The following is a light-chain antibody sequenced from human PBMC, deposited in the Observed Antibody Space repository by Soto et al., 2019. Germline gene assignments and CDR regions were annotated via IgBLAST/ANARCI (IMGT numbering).Light chain of an antibody. CDR3: QRYGSSPMYT. Sequence: EIVLTQSPGTLSLSPGERATLSCRASQSVSSSYLAWYQQKPGQAPRLLIYGASSRATGIPDRFSGSGSGKDFTLPISRLEPEDFAVYYCQRYGSSPMYTFGQGTKLEIK. J-gene: IGKJ2*01. V-gene: IGKV3-20*01. CDR2: GAS. CDR1: QSVSSSY.